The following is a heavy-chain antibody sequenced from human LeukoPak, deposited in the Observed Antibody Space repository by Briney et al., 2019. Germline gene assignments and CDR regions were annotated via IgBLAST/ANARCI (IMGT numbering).Heavy chain of an antibody. CDR1: GYSISSGYY. Sequence: SETLSLTCTVSGYSISSGYYWGWIRQPPGKGLEWIGSIYHSGSTYYNPSLKSRVTISVDTSKNQFSLKLSSVTAADTAVYYCARDPYGGNLRNAFDIWGQGTMVTVSS. V-gene: IGHV4-38-2*02. CDR3: ARDPYGGNLRNAFDI. J-gene: IGHJ3*02. CDR2: IYHSGST. D-gene: IGHD4-23*01.